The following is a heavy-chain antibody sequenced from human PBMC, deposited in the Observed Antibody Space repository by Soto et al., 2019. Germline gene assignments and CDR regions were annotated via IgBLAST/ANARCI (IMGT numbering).Heavy chain of an antibody. CDR1: GGSISSSSSY. J-gene: IGHJ4*02. Sequence: PSETLSLTCTVAGGSISSSSSYCGRVRQPPGKGMEWIGSIYYSGSTYYNPSLKSRVTISVDTSKNRFSLNLSSVTAADTAVYYCARSLYYSGSGSYVSPLPPYYFDYWGKGILVTVSS. CDR2: IYYSGST. V-gene: IGHV4-39*01. D-gene: IGHD3-10*01. CDR3: ARSLYYSGSGSYVSPLPPYYFDY.